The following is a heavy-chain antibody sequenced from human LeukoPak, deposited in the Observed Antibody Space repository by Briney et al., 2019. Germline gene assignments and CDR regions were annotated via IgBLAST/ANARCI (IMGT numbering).Heavy chain of an antibody. D-gene: IGHD3-16*01. CDR3: ARGYVWGSYLAFDI. CDR2: MNPNSANT. V-gene: IGHV1-8*01. J-gene: IGHJ3*02. Sequence: ASVKVSCKASGYSFTSYDINWVRQATGQGLEWMGWMNPNSANTGYAQKFQGRVTMTRNTSISTAYMELSSPRSEDTAVYYCARGYVWGSYLAFDIWGQGTMVTVSS. CDR1: GYSFTSYD.